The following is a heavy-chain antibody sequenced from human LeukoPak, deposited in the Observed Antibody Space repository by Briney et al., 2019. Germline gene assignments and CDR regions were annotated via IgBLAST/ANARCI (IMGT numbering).Heavy chain of an antibody. Sequence: SETLSLTCTVSGDSISSGYYWGWMRQPPGKGLEWIGSIYHSGSTYYNPSLKSRVTISVDTSKNQFSLKLSSVTAADTAVYYCARAEIGLLWFGELQNPLFDYWGQGTLVTVSS. CDR3: ARAEIGLLWFGELQNPLFDY. CDR1: GDSISSGYY. J-gene: IGHJ4*02. CDR2: IYHSGST. V-gene: IGHV4-38-2*02. D-gene: IGHD3-10*01.